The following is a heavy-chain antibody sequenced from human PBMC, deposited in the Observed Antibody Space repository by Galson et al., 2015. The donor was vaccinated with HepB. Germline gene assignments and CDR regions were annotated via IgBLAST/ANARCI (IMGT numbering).Heavy chain of an antibody. J-gene: IGHJ6*02. CDR2: IDPSDSYT. CDR3: ARHDGAVAGMFGMDV. V-gene: IGHV5-10-1*01. CDR1: GYSFTSYW. D-gene: IGHD6-19*01. Sequence: SGAEVKKPGESLRISCKGSGYSFTSYWISWVRQMPGKGLEWMGRIDPSDSYTNYSPSFQGHVTISADKSISTAYLQWSSLKASDTAMYYCARHDGAVAGMFGMDVWGQGTTVTVSS.